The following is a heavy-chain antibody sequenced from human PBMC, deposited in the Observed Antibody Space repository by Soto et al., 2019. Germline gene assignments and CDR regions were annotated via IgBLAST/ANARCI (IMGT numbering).Heavy chain of an antibody. CDR3: AKRSPTTGSTEWFFDY. J-gene: IGHJ4*02. CDR2: ISDSGHAT. Sequence: QPVGSLRLSCAASGFTFSSYAMSCVRQTPRKGLEWVSSISDSGHATYYVDSVKGRFTISRDNSKNTLSLQMKSLRAEDSAVYYCAKRSPTTGSTEWFFDYWGQGTLVTVSS. D-gene: IGHD3-3*01. V-gene: IGHV3-23*01. CDR1: GFTFSSYA.